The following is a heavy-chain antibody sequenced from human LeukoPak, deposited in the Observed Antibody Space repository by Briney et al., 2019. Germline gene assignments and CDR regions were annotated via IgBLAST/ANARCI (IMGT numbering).Heavy chain of an antibody. V-gene: IGHV1-2*02. CDR2: INPNSGGT. CDR3: ASTATGIAVAGTPVYMDV. CDR1: GYTFIGNY. D-gene: IGHD6-19*01. Sequence: GASVKVSCKASGYTFIGNYMHWVRQAPGQGLEWMGWINPNSGGTNYAQKFQGRVTMTRDTSISTAYMELSRLRSDDTAVYYCASTATGIAVAGTPVYMDVWGKGTTVTVSS. J-gene: IGHJ6*03.